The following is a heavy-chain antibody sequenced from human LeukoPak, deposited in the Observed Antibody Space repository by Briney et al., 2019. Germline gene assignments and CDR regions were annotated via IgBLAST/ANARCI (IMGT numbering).Heavy chain of an antibody. D-gene: IGHD2-21*02. CDR3: AREPTTYCGGDCYPHWFDP. V-gene: IGHV1-46*01. CDR2: INPSGGST. Sequence: ASVKVSCKASGYTFTGYYMHWVRQAPGQGLEWMGIINPSGGSTSYAQKFQGRVTMTRDMSTSTVYMELSSLRSEDTAVYYCAREPTTYCGGDCYPHWFDPWGQGTLVTVSS. CDR1: GYTFTGYY. J-gene: IGHJ5*02.